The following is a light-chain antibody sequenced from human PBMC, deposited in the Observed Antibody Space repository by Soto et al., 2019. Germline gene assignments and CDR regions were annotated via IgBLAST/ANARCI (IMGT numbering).Light chain of an antibody. J-gene: IGLJ2*01. CDR2: SNN. CDR3: AAWDDSLDGLVV. CDR1: SSNIGSNT. Sequence: QSVLTQPPSASGTPGQRVTIPCSGSSSNIGSNTVNWYQQLPGTAPKLLIYSNNQRPSGVPDRFSGSKSGTSAALGISGLQSEDESDYYCAAWDDSLDGLVVFGGGTELTVL. V-gene: IGLV1-44*01.